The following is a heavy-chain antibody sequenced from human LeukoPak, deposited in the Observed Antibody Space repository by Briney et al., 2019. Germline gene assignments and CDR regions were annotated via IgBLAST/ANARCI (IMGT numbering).Heavy chain of an antibody. D-gene: IGHD1-20*01. J-gene: IGHJ5*02. V-gene: IGHV1-69*01. CDR2: IIPIFGTA. CDR1: GGTFSSYA. Sequence: ASVKVSCKASGGTFSSYAISWVRQAPGQGLEWMGGIIPIFGTANYAQKFQGRVTITADESTSTAYMELSSLRSEDTAVYYCARDPSSWYNWNDDWFDPWGQGTLVTVSS. CDR3: ARDPSSWYNWNDDWFDP.